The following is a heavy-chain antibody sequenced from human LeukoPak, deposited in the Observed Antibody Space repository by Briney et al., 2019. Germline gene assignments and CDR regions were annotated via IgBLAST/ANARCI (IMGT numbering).Heavy chain of an antibody. CDR3: ARDLGKRSFDY. D-gene: IGHD7-27*01. CDR2: INTDGSST. V-gene: IGHV3-74*01. J-gene: IGHJ4*02. CDR1: GFTFSDYS. Sequence: GGSLRLSCAASGFTFSDYSMSWIRQAPGKGLVWVSRINTDGSSTSYADSVKGRFTISRDNAKNTLYLQMNSLRAEDTAVYYCARDLGKRSFDYWGQGTLVTVSS.